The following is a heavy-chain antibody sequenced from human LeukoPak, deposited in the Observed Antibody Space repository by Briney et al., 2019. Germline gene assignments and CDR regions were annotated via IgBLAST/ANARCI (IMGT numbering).Heavy chain of an antibody. CDR1: GGSFSGYY. CDR2: INYSGST. CDR3: AGRPPKSWSYDGPSGLDY. Sequence: SETLSLTCAVYGGSFSGYYWSWIRQPPGKGLEWIGEINYSGSTNYNPSLKSRVTISVDTSKNQFSLKLRSVTAADTAIYYCAGRPPKSWSYDGPSGLDYWGQGTLVTVSS. V-gene: IGHV4-34*01. D-gene: IGHD1-26*01. J-gene: IGHJ4*02.